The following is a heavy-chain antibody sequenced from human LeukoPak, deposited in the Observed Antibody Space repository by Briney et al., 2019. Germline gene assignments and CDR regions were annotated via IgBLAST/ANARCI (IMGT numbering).Heavy chain of an antibody. CDR1: GYTFTGYY. CDR2: INPNSGGT. J-gene: IGHJ4*02. D-gene: IGHD3-22*01. CDR3: ARDNTYYYDSSGYYYVR. V-gene: IGHV1-2*02. Sequence: ASVKVSCKASGYTFTGYYMHWVRQAPGQGLEWMGWINPNSGGTNYAQKFQGRVTMTRDTSISTAYMELSRLRSDDTAVYYCARDNTYYYDSSGYYYVRWGQGTLVTVSS.